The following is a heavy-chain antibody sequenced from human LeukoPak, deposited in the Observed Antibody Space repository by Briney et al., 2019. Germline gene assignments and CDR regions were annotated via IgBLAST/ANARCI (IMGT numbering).Heavy chain of an antibody. CDR2: ISYDGSNK. J-gene: IGHJ4*02. CDR3: AKGAYSYGSVHYFDY. Sequence: GGSLRLSCAASGFTFSSYGMHWVRQAPGKGLEWVAVISYDGSNKYYADSVKGRFTISRDNSKNTLYLQMNSLRAEDAAVYYCAKGAYSYGSVHYFDYWGQGTLVTVSS. V-gene: IGHV3-30*18. CDR1: GFTFSSYG. D-gene: IGHD5-18*01.